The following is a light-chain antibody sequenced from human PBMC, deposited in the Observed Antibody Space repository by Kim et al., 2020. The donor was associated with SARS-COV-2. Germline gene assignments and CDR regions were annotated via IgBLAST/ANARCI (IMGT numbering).Light chain of an antibody. CDR1: QSVTSSY. Sequence: EIVLTQSPGTLSLSPGERATLSCRASQSVTSSYLAWYQQKPGQAPRLLIYRASSRATGIPDRFSGSGSGTDFTLTISRLEPEDFAVYYSQQDDNSRTFGQGTTVDIK. CDR2: RAS. CDR3: QQDDNSRT. V-gene: IGKV3-20*01. J-gene: IGKJ1*01.